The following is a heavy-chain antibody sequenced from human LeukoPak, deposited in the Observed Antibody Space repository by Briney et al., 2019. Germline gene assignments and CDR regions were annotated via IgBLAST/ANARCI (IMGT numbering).Heavy chain of an antibody. V-gene: IGHV3-53*01. CDR1: GFTVSSNY. CDR3: ARCPPVFSSGYWGPYYYYMDV. J-gene: IGHJ6*03. D-gene: IGHD3-22*01. CDR2: IYSGGDT. Sequence: GGSLRLSCAASGFTVSSNYMSWVRQAPGKGLEWVSVIYSGGDTYYADSVKGRFTISRDNSKNTLYLQMNSLRAEDTAVYYCARCPPVFSSGYWGPYYYYMDVWGKGTTVTVSS.